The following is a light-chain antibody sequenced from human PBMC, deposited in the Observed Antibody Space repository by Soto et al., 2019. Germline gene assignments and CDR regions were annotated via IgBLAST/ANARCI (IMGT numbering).Light chain of an antibody. J-gene: IGKJ3*01. Sequence: EVVLTQSPGTLSLSRGESATLSCRASQSLSSSYFAWYQQKPGQSPRLLIYASTSRAAGIPDRFSGGGSGTDFTLTITRLEPEDYAVYYCHQHGTSPFTFGPGTIVDV. CDR1: QSLSSSY. CDR2: AST. CDR3: HQHGTSPFT. V-gene: IGKV3-20*01.